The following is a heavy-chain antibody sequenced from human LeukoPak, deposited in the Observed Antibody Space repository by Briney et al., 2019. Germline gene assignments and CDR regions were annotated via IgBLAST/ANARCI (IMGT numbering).Heavy chain of an antibody. CDR3: ARDHGYSGYDYDY. V-gene: IGHV3-7*01. Sequence: GGSLRLSCAASGFTFSSYWMSWVRQAPGKGLEWVANIRQDGSEKYYVDSVKGRFTISRDNAKNSLYLQMNSLRAEDTAVYYCARDHGYSGYDYDYWGQGTLVTVSS. D-gene: IGHD5-12*01. CDR2: IRQDGSEK. J-gene: IGHJ4*02. CDR1: GFTFSSYW.